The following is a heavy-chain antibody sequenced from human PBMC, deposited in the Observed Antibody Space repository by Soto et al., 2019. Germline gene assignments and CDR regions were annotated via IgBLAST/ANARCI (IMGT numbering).Heavy chain of an antibody. CDR2: IYYSGST. V-gene: IGHV4-59*01. CDR1: GGSISSYY. CDR3: ARGPPVTFDY. J-gene: IGHJ4*02. Sequence: PSETLSLTCTVSGGSISSYYWSWIRQPPGKGLEWIGYIYYSGSTNYNPSLKSRVTISVDTSKNQFSLKLSSVTAADTAVYYCARGPPVTFDYWGQGTLVTVSS. D-gene: IGHD4-17*01.